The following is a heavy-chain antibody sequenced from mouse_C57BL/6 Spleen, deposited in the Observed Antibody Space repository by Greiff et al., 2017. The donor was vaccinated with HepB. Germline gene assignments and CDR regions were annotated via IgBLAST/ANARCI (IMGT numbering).Heavy chain of an antibody. D-gene: IGHD3-2*02. V-gene: IGHV1-19*01. J-gene: IGHJ2*01. Sequence: VQLKESGPVLVKPGASVKMSCKASGYTFTDYYMNWVKQSHGKSLEWIGVINPYNGGTSYNQKFKGKATLTVDKSSSTAYMELNSLTSEDSAVYYCAREGTAQAPSYYFDYWGQGTTLTVSS. CDR3: AREGTAQAPSYYFDY. CDR1: GYTFTDYY. CDR2: INPYNGGT.